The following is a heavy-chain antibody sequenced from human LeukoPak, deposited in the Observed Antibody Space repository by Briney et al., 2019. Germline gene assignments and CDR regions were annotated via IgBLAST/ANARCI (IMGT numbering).Heavy chain of an antibody. Sequence: SETLSLTCAVSGASISSNNWWWSWVRQPPGKGLEWIGEIYHSGSTNYNPSLKSRVTMSVDKSKNQFSLRPSSVTAADTAVYYCAGAEPRGMFWYPYWGQGTLVTVSS. CDR2: IYHSGST. J-gene: IGHJ4*02. CDR1: GASISSNNW. V-gene: IGHV4-4*02. CDR3: AGAEPRGMFWYPY. D-gene: IGHD6-13*01.